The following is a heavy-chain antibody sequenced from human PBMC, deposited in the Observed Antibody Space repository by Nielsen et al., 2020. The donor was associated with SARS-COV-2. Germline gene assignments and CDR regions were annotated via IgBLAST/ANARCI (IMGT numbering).Heavy chain of an antibody. J-gene: IGHJ4*02. D-gene: IGHD6-13*01. CDR2: INSDGSST. CDR3: ARVPGSSWYFDY. Sequence: GGSLRLSCAASGFTFSSYWMHWVRQAPGKGLVWVSRINSDGSSTSYADSVKGRFTISRDNAKNTLYLQMNSLRAEDTAVYYCARVPGSSWYFDYWGQGTLVTVSS. CDR1: GFTFSSYW. V-gene: IGHV3-74*01.